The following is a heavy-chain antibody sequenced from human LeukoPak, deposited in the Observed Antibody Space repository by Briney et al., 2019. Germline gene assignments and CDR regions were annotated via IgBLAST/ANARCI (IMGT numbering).Heavy chain of an antibody. CDR2: INHSGST. J-gene: IGHJ3*02. CDR1: GGSFSGYY. D-gene: IGHD1-26*01. V-gene: IGHV4-34*01. CDR3: ARDPGGVGDAFDI. Sequence: SETLSLTCAVYGGSFSGYYWSWIRQPPGKGLEWIGEINHSGSTNYNPSLKSRVTISVDTSKNQFSLKLSSVTAADTAVYYCARDPGGVGDAFDIWGQGTMVTVSS.